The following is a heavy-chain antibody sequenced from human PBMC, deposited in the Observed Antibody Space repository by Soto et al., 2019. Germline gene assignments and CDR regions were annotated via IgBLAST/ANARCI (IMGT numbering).Heavy chain of an antibody. CDR2: ISGSGGGT. D-gene: IGHD2-21*02. V-gene: IGHV3-23*01. J-gene: IGHJ4*02. CDR1: GFTFSNYA. Sequence: EVQLLESGGGLVQPGGSLRLSCAASGFTFSNYAMSWVRQAPGKGLEWVSGISGSGGGTNYADSVKGRFTISRDNSKYTLFLQMNSLRAEDTALYYCAKTLYKGGGDCYPHLALFDYWGQGTLVTVSS. CDR3: AKTLYKGGGDCYPHLALFDY.